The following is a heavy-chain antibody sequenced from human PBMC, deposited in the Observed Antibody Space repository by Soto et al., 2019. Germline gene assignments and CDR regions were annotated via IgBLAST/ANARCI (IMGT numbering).Heavy chain of an antibody. CDR2: ISAYNGNT. J-gene: IGHJ6*02. D-gene: IGHD6-13*01. CDR3: VSFSIAATDPYGMDV. Sequence: QVQLVQSGAEVKKPGASVKVSCKASGYTFTSYGISWVRQAPGQGLEWMGWISAYNGNTNYAQKLQGRVTMTTDTSTSTAYMELRSMRSDDTAVYYCVSFSIAATDPYGMDVWGQGTTVTVSS. V-gene: IGHV1-18*01. CDR1: GYTFTSYG.